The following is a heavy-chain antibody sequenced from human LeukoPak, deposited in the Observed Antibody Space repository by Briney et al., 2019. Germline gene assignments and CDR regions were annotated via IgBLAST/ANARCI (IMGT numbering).Heavy chain of an antibody. V-gene: IGHV3-23*01. J-gene: IGHJ4*02. CDR1: VFTFSSYS. Sequence: GGCLRLSCAASVFTFSSYSMSWVRQAPGKGLEWVSGISGSGGSTYYADSVKGRFTIFRDNSKNTLYLQMNSLGAEDTAVYHCANGWSPDYWGRGTLVTVSS. CDR2: ISGSGGST. D-gene: IGHD2-15*01. CDR3: ANGWSPDY.